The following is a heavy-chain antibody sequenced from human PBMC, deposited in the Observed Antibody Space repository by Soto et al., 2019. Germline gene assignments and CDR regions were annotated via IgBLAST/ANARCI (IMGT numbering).Heavy chain of an antibody. V-gene: IGHV3-66*01. J-gene: IGHJ6*02. CDR3: ARGAYNQYFDLDV. CDR2: IYSGGTT. D-gene: IGHD1-1*01. Sequence: GGSLRLSCAASGFTVSSNYMSWVRQAPGKGLDWVSVIYSGGTTYYADSVKGRFTISRDNSKNTVYLQMNSLRAEDTAVYYCARGAYNQYFDLDVWSQGTTVTVS. CDR1: GFTVSSNY.